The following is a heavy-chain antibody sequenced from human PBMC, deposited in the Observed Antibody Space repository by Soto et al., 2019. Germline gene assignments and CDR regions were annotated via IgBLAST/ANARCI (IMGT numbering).Heavy chain of an antibody. D-gene: IGHD7-27*01. CDR3: AKDLGGARETGDEPDY. Sequence: GGSLRLSCAASGFTFSSYAMSWVRQAPGKGLEWVSAISGSGGSTYYADSVKGRFTISRDNSKNTLYLQMNSLRAEDTDVYYCAKDLGGARETGDEPDYWGQGTLVTVSS. CDR2: ISGSGGST. V-gene: IGHV3-23*01. J-gene: IGHJ4*02. CDR1: GFTFSSYA.